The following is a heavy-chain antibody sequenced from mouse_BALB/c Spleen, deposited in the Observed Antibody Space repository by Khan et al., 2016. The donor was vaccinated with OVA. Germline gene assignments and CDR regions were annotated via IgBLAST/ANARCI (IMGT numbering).Heavy chain of an antibody. D-gene: IGHD2-1*01. J-gene: IGHJ1*01. V-gene: IGHV9-3-1*01. CDR3: ASVGNYWYFDV. CDR1: GYTFTNYG. CDR2: INTYTGEP. Sequence: QIQLVQSGPELKKPGETVKISCKASGYTFTNYGMTWVKQAPGKGLKWMGWINTYTGEPTYADDFKGRVAFSLETYATTAALQINNLKNEDTATYFCASVGNYWYFDVWGAGTTVTVSS.